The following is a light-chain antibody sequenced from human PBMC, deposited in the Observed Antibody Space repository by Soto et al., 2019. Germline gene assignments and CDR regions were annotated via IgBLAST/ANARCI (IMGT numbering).Light chain of an antibody. J-gene: IGKJ4*01. V-gene: IGKV3-20*01. CDR3: QQYADSRPLT. CDR2: GVS. Sequence: EIVMTQSPATLSVSPGERATLSCRASHSVSSNVAWYQHKPGQAPRLLIYGVSDRATGIPDRFSGSGSGTDFTLTISRLEPEDFAVYYCQQYADSRPLTFGGGTKVDIK. CDR1: HSVSSN.